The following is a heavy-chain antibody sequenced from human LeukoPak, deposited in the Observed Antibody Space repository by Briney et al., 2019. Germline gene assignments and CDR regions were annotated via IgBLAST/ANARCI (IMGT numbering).Heavy chain of an antibody. V-gene: IGHV3-7*03. CDR3: ARVRSTSSYYDSTGYENFDY. Sequence: PGGSLRLSCAASGFTFSSYWMSWVRQAPGKGLEWVANIKQDGSEKYYVDSVKGRFTISRDNAKNSLYLQMNSLRAEDTAVYYCARVRSTSSYYDSTGYENFDYWGQGTLVTVSS. D-gene: IGHD3-22*01. CDR2: IKQDGSEK. J-gene: IGHJ4*02. CDR1: GFTFSSYW.